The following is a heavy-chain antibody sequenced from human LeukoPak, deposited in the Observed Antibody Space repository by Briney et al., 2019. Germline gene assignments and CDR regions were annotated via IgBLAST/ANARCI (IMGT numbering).Heavy chain of an antibody. CDR3: AKEGRSLQTY. V-gene: IGHV3-7*03. J-gene: IGHJ4*02. Sequence: GGSLRLSCAASGFMFSSNWMSWVRLAPGKGLEWVANIKEDGTETYYVDSVKGRFTISRDNAKNSLYLQMNSLRVEDTAVYYCAKEGRSLQTYWGQGILVTVSS. CDR2: IKEDGTET. CDR1: GFMFSSNW. D-gene: IGHD5-24*01.